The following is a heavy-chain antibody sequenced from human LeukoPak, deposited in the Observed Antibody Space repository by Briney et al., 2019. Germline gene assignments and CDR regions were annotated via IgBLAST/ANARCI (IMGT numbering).Heavy chain of an antibody. CDR2: IYYSGST. D-gene: IGHD1-26*01. V-gene: IGHV4-59*01. Sequence: SETLSLTCTVSGGSISSYYWSWIRQPPGKGLEWIGYIYYSGSTNYNPSLKSRVTISVDTSKNQFSLKLSSVTAADTAVYYCARDLCGEEWAFDYWGQGTLVTVSS. J-gene: IGHJ4*02. CDR3: ARDLCGEEWAFDY. CDR1: GGSISSYY.